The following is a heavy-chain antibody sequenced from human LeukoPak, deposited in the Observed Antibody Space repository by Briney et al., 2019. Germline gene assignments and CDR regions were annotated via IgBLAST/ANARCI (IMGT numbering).Heavy chain of an antibody. CDR2: INHSGST. J-gene: IGHJ4*02. CDR3: ASSGHYSYFDY. D-gene: IGHD3-22*01. CDR1: GGSFSGYY. Sequence: SETLSLTCAVYGGSFSGYYWSWIRQPPGKGLEWIGEINHSGSTNYNPSLKSRVTISVDTSKNQFSLKLSSVTAADTAVYYCASSGHYSYFDYWGQGTLVTVSS. V-gene: IGHV4-34*01.